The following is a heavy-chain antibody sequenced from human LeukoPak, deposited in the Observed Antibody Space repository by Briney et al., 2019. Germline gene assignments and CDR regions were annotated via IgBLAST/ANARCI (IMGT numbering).Heavy chain of an antibody. Sequence: ASVKVSCKASGYTFTSYYMHWVRQAPGQGLEWMGITNPNGGSTTYAQKFQGRVTMTRDTSTSTVYMELSSLRSEDTAVYYCARRVYCSSTSCSHFDYWGQGTLVTVSS. CDR3: ARRVYCSSTSCSHFDY. CDR2: TNPNGGST. V-gene: IGHV1-46*01. CDR1: GYTFTSYY. D-gene: IGHD2-2*01. J-gene: IGHJ4*02.